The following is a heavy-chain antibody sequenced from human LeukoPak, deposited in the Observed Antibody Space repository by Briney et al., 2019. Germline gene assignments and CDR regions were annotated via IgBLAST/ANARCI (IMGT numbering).Heavy chain of an antibody. CDR3: ARASCYFRHYAFDI. J-gene: IGHJ3*02. CDR1: GGSISSSSYF. D-gene: IGHD3-22*01. V-gene: IGHV4-39*01. CDR2: IYYSGST. Sequence: SETLSLTCTVSGGSISSSSYFWGWIRQPPGKELEWIGSIYYSGSTYYNPSLKSRVTISVDTSKNQFSLKLSSVTAADTAVYYCARASCYFRHYAFDIWGQGTMVTVSS.